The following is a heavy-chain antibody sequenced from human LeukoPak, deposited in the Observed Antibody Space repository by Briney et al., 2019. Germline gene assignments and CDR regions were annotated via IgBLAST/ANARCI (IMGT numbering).Heavy chain of an antibody. CDR3: ARGYYYDSSGHFDY. V-gene: IGHV4-59*01. CDR1: GGSISNYY. D-gene: IGHD3-22*01. Sequence: SETLSLTCTVSGGSISNYYWSWIRQPQGRGLEWIGYIYYSGSTNYNPSLKSRVTISVDTSKNQFSLKLSSVTAADTAVYYCARGYYYDSSGHFDYWGQGTLVTVSS. CDR2: IYYSGST. J-gene: IGHJ4*02.